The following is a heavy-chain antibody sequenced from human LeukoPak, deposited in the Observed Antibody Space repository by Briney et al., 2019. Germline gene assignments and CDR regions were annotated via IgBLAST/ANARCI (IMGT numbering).Heavy chain of an antibody. Sequence: SETLSLTCAVYGGSFSGYYWSWIRQPPGKGLERIGEINHSGSTNYNPSLKSRVTISVDTSKNRFSLKLSSVTAADTAVYYCARVYDSSGYYWDYYYYYGMDVWGKGTTVTVSS. V-gene: IGHV4-34*01. D-gene: IGHD3-22*01. CDR2: INHSGST. CDR3: ARVYDSSGYYWDYYYYYGMDV. J-gene: IGHJ6*04. CDR1: GGSFSGYY.